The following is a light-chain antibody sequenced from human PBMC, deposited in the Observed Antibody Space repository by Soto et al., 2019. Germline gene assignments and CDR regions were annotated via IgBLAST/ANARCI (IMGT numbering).Light chain of an antibody. CDR3: QQRSNWPPGYT. J-gene: IGKJ2*01. V-gene: IGKV3-11*01. CDR1: QRVSSY. Sequence: EIVLTQSPATLSLSPGERATLSCRASQRVSSYLAWYQQKPGQAPRLLIYDASNRATGIPARFSGSGSGTDFTLTISRLEPEDFAVYYCQQRSNWPPGYTFGQGTKLEIK. CDR2: DAS.